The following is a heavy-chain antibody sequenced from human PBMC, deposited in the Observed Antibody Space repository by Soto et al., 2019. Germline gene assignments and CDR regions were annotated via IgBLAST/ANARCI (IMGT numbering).Heavy chain of an antibody. J-gene: IGHJ4*02. V-gene: IGHV4-34*01. CDR2: INHSGST. CDR3: ARSSPYCSGGSCYHFDY. Sequence: SETLSLTCAVYGGSFSGYYWSWIRQPPGKGLEWIGEINHSGSTNCNPSLKSRVTISVDTSKNQFSLKLSSVTAADTAVYYCARSSPYCSGGSCYHFDYWGQGTLVTVSS. CDR1: GGSFSGYY. D-gene: IGHD2-15*01.